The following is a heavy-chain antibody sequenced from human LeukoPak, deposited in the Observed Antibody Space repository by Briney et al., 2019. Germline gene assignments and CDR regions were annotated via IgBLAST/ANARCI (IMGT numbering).Heavy chain of an antibody. CDR2: ISAYNGNT. CDR1: GYTFTSYG. V-gene: IGHV1-18*01. D-gene: IGHD3-10*01. J-gene: IGHJ3*02. CDR3: ARLLWLGAFDI. Sequence: ASVKVSCKASGYTFTSYGISWVRQAPGQGLEWMGWISAYNGNTNYAQKLQGRVTMTTDTSTSTAHMELRSLRSDDTAVYYCARLLWLGAFDIWGQGTMVTVSS.